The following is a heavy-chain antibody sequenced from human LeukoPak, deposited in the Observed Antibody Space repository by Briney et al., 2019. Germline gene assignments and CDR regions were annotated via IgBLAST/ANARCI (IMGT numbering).Heavy chain of an antibody. V-gene: IGHV3-7*01. CDR1: GFTFSDYY. D-gene: IGHD3-16*01. Sequence: SGGSLRLSCAASGFTFSDYYMSWIRQAPGKGLEWVAIISYDGGEIYYVDSVKGRFTLSRDNAKSSVYLQMNSLRAEDAAVYYCARDKPRGSYDGSIFDSWGQGTLVTVSS. J-gene: IGHJ4*02. CDR2: ISYDGGEI. CDR3: ARDKPRGSYDGSIFDS.